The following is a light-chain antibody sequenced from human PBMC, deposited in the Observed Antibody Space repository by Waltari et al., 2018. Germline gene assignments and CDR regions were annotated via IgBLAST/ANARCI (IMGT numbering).Light chain of an antibody. Sequence: QSALTQPASVSGFPGQSITLSCPGASSDVGAYNHVSWYQQHPGKAPKLMIYGVANRPSGVSNRFSGSKSGNTASLTISGLQAEDEADYYCTSYTSSSTWVFGGGTKLTVL. CDR1: SSDVGAYNH. CDR3: TSYTSSSTWV. CDR2: GVA. V-gene: IGLV2-14*03. J-gene: IGLJ3*02.